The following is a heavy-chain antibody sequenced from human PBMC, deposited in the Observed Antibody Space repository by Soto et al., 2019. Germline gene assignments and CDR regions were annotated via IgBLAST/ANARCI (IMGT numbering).Heavy chain of an antibody. D-gene: IGHD2-2*01. Sequence: PGGSLRLSCAVSGFTFSSYSMNWVRQAPGKGLEWVSYISSGSSTIYQADSVKGRFTISRDNARNALYLQMNSLRDEETAVYYCARTSGYCISTSCPYGMDVWGQGTTVTVSS. V-gene: IGHV3-48*02. J-gene: IGHJ6*02. CDR2: ISSGSSTI. CDR1: GFTFSSYS. CDR3: ARTSGYCISTSCPYGMDV.